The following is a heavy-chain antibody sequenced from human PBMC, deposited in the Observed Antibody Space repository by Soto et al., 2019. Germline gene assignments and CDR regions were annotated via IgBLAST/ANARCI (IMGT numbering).Heavy chain of an antibody. CDR3: AKDNDRGVINYFDY. V-gene: IGHV3-23*01. J-gene: IGHJ4*02. CDR2: ISGSGGST. CDR1: GFRFSNYW. D-gene: IGHD3-10*02. Sequence: GGSLRLSCDASGFRFSNYWMNWVRQAPGKGLEWVSAISGSGGSTYYADSVKGRFTISRDNSKNTLYLQMNSLRAEDTAVYYCAKDNDRGVINYFDYWGQGTLVTVSS.